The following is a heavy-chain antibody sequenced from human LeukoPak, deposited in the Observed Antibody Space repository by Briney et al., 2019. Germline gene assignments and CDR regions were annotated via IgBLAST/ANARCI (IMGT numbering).Heavy chain of an antibody. CDR1: GFTFGGSG. D-gene: IGHD2-2*01. Sequence: GGSLRLSCVTSGFTFGGSGMHWVRQASGKGLEWVGHIRNKANSYATAYAASVRDRFTISRDDSKNTAFLQMNSLKTEDTAMYYCTRPSSRFCSRTSCYWDPWGQGTLVTVSS. CDR3: TRPSSRFCSRTSCYWDP. V-gene: IGHV3-73*01. CDR2: IRNKANSYAT. J-gene: IGHJ5*02.